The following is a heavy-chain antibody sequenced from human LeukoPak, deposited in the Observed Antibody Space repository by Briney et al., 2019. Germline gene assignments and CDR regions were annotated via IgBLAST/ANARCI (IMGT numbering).Heavy chain of an antibody. CDR2: INPNSGGT. CDR1: GYTFTGYY. V-gene: IGHV1-2*02. Sequence: ASVKVSCKASGYTFTGYYMHWVRQAPGQGLEWMGWINPNSGGTNYAQKFQGRVTMTRDTSISTAYMELSRLRSDDTAVYFCARVGPFRDGYNGEPFDYWGQGTLVTVSS. D-gene: IGHD5-24*01. CDR3: ARVGPFRDGYNGEPFDY. J-gene: IGHJ4*02.